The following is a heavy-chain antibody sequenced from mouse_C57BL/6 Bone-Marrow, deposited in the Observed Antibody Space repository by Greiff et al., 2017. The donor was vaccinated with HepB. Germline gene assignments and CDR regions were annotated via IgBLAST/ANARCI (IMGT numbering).Heavy chain of an antibody. V-gene: IGHV1-76*01. CDR3: ASYYSNYYAMDY. CDR2: IYPGSGNT. CDR1: GYTFTDYY. Sequence: VKLMESGAELVRPGASVKLSCKASGYTFTDYYINWVKQRPGQGLEWIARIYPGSGNTYYNEKFKGKATLTAEKSSSTAYMQLSSLTSEDSAVYFCASYYSNYYAMDYWGQGTSVTVSS. J-gene: IGHJ4*01. D-gene: IGHD2-5*01.